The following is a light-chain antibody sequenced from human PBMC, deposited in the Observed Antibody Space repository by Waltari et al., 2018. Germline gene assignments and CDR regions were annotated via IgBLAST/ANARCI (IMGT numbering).Light chain of an antibody. CDR3: QSYDSSLSGSV. V-gene: IGLV1-40*01. CDR2: GNS. J-gene: IGLJ2*01. Sequence: QSGLTQPPSVSGAPGQRVPLPCPVNSSHLGAGYDVHWYQLLPGTAPKLLIYGNSNRPSGVPDRFSGSKSGTSASLAITGLQAEDEAGYYCQSYDSSLSGSVFGGGTKLTVL. CDR1: SSHLGAGYD.